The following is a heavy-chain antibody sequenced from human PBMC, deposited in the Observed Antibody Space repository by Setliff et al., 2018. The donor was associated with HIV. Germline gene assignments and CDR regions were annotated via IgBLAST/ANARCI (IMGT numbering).Heavy chain of an antibody. CDR2: VDYSGDT. CDR1: GATIHYHY. CDR3: TRGPGGTVPKPLEAFDI. D-gene: IGHD1-7*01. Sequence: SETLSLTCSISGATIHYHYWSWIRQPPGKGLEWIGYVDYSGDTEYNPSLQSRATISRDPSKSQVSLNLNSATAADTAVYYCTRGPGGTVPKPLEAFDIWGQGTMVT. V-gene: IGHV4-59*11. J-gene: IGHJ3*02.